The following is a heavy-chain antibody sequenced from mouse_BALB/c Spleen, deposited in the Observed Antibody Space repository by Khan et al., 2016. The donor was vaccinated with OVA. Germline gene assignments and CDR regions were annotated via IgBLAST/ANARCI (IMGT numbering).Heavy chain of an antibody. V-gene: IGHV5-12-2*01. D-gene: IGHD1-1*01. Sequence: EVELVESGGGLVQPGGSLKLSCAASGFTFSSYTMSWVRQTPDRRLEWVAYISNGGGGAYYPDTVKGRFTISRETVKNTLYLQMSSLKSEDTAVDYCARPSTTEYDYAMDDWGQGTSVTVSS. CDR1: GFTFSSYT. J-gene: IGHJ4*01. CDR2: ISNGGGGA. CDR3: ARPSTTEYDYAMDD.